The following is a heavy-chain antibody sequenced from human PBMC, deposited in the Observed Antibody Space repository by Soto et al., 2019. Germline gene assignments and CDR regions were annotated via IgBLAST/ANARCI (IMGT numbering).Heavy chain of an antibody. CDR3: ARLIHCKTTSCYFDY. J-gene: IGHJ4*02. V-gene: IGHV1-18*01. D-gene: IGHD2-2*01. CDR2: IRPSYANT. Sequence: QGPELMGSIRPSYANTNSAHKLQGSVTMTTDTSTSSAYMELRSLRSDDTAVYYCARLIHCKTTSCYFDYWGQGSLVTVSS.